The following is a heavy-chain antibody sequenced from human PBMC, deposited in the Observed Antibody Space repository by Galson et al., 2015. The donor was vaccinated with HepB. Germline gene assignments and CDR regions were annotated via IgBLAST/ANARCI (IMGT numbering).Heavy chain of an antibody. Sequence: SVKVSCKASGYTFTSYGISWVRQAPGQGLEWMGWISAYNGNTNYAQKLQGRVTMTTDTSTSTDYMELRSLRSDDTAVYYCARDKDFWASDNWFDPWGQGTLVTVSS. V-gene: IGHV1-18*01. CDR3: ARDKDFWASDNWFDP. D-gene: IGHD3-3*01. CDR2: ISAYNGNT. J-gene: IGHJ5*02. CDR1: GYTFTSYG.